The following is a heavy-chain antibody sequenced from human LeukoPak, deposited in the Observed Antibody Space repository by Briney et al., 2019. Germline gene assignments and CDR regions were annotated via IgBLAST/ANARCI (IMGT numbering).Heavy chain of an antibody. J-gene: IGHJ4*02. D-gene: IGHD3-10*01. CDR2: IYYTGST. V-gene: IGHV4-61*01. Sequence: PSETLSLTCTVSGGSVSSGTCYWSWIRPPPGQGREGSGYIYYTGSTNYIHSLKSRLTISVDTSKNQFSLKLSSVTAADTAVYYCARRGGSGRSFDYWGQGTLVTVSS. CDR1: GGSVSSGTCY. CDR3: ARRGGSGRSFDY.